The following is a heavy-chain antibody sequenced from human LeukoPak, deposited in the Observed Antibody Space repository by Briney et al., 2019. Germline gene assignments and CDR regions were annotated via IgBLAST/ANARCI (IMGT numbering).Heavy chain of an antibody. V-gene: IGHV4-59*01. CDR1: GGSISSYY. D-gene: IGHD6-13*01. Sequence: SETLSLTCIVSGGSISSYYWSWIRQPPGKGLEWIGYIYYSGSTNYNPSLKSRVTISVDTSKNQFSLKLSSVTAADTAVYYCARGGIAAWFDPWGQGTLVTVSS. J-gene: IGHJ5*02. CDR3: ARGGIAAWFDP. CDR2: IYYSGST.